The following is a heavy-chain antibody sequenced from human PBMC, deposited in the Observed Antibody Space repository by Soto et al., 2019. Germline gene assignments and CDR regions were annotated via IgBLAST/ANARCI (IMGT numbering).Heavy chain of an antibody. CDR1: GGSISSSSYY. J-gene: IGHJ5*02. D-gene: IGHD2-15*01. V-gene: IGHV4-39*01. CDR2: IYYSGST. CDR3: ARQLGYCSGGSCYDDP. Sequence: QLQLQESGPGLVKPSETLSLTCTVSGGSISSSSYYWGWIRQPPGKGLEWIGSIYYSGSTYYNPSLKSRVTISVDTSKNQFSLKLSSVTAADTAVYYCARQLGYCSGGSCYDDPWGQGTLVTVSS.